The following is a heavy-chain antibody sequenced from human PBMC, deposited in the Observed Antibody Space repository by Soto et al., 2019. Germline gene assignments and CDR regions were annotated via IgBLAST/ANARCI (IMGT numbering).Heavy chain of an antibody. Sequence: GGSLRLSCAASGFTFSNYAMSWVRQAPGKGLKWVSGISVSGGSTYYADSVKGRFTISRDNSKNTLYLQMNSLRADDTAVYYCAKSDIAVASSFDYWGQGTLVTVSS. V-gene: IGHV3-23*01. CDR3: AKSDIAVASSFDY. D-gene: IGHD6-19*01. CDR2: ISVSGGST. J-gene: IGHJ4*02. CDR1: GFTFSNYA.